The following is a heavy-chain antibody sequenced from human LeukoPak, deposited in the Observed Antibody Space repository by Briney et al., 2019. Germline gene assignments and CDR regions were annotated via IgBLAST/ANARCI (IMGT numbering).Heavy chain of an antibody. CDR2: IYSGGST. CDR1: GFTFSSYA. J-gene: IGHJ3*02. CDR3: AKEMATMNAFDS. D-gene: IGHD5-24*01. V-gene: IGHV3-66*01. Sequence: PRGSLRLSCAASGFTFSSYAMSWVRQAPGKGLEWVSVIYSGGSTEYKDSVKDRFIISRDNSKNTLYLQMNSLRAEDTAVYYCAKEMATMNAFDSWGQGTMVTVSS.